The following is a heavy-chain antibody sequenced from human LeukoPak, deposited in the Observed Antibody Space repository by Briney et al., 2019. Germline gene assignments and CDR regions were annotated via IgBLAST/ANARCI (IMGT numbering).Heavy chain of an antibody. CDR1: GFKFSDYY. CDR3: ARGFIAVPTPRADY. D-gene: IGHD6-19*01. J-gene: IGHJ4*02. Sequence: PGGSLRLSCAASGFKFSDYYMSWIRQAPGKGLEWVSYISSRGSTIYYADSVKGRFTISRDNAKNLLYLQMNSLRAEDTAVYYCARGFIAVPTPRADYWGQGTLVTVSS. V-gene: IGHV3-11*01. CDR2: ISSRGSTI.